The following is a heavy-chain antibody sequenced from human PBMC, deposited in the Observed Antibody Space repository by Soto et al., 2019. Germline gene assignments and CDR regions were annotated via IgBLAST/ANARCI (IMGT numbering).Heavy chain of an antibody. V-gene: IGHV3-11*01. J-gene: IGHJ4*02. CDR2: IGDSGSPI. D-gene: IGHD3-9*01. CDR3: ARFSDWLITSSFDY. CDR1: GFNVREIY. Sequence: LILSNAVCGFNVREIYVGWVRRAPGKGLEWISYIGDSGSPIYYADSVRGRFTTSRDNAKNSLYLQMNSLRAEDTAVYYCARFSDWLITSSFDYWGQGALVTVSS.